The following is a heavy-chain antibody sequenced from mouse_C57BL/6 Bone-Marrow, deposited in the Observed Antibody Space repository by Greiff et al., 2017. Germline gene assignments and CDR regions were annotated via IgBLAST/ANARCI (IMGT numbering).Heavy chain of an antibody. CDR3: TIYYYFDY. Sequence: EVKVVESGAELVRPGASVKLSCTASGFNIKDDYMHWVKQRPEQGLEWIGWIDPENGDTEYASKFQGKATITADTSSNTAYLQLSSLTSEDTAVYYCTIYYYFDYWGQGTTLTVSS. V-gene: IGHV14-4*01. CDR1: GFNIKDDY. CDR2: IDPENGDT. D-gene: IGHD1-1*01. J-gene: IGHJ2*01.